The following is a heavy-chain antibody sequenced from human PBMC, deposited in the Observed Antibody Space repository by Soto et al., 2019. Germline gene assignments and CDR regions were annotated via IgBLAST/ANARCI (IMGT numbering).Heavy chain of an antibody. J-gene: IGHJ4*02. CDR2: ISYDGSNR. D-gene: IGHD3-10*01. CDR1: GFPFTTYG. Sequence: QVQLVESGGGVVQPGRSLSLSCAASGFPFTTYGMHWVREGPGKGLEWVAVISYDGSNRYYADSVKGRFTISRDNSKNTQYLQMNDLRPEDTALYYCVGGQYYFDYRGQGTLVTVSS. V-gene: IGHV3-30*03. CDR3: VGGQYYFDY.